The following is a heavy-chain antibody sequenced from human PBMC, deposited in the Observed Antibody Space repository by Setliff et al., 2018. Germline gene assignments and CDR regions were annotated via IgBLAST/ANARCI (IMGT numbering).Heavy chain of an antibody. D-gene: IGHD3-3*01. CDR2: IRSKAYGGTT. Sequence: GGSLRLSCTASGFTFGDYAMSWVRQAPGKGLEWVGFIRSKAYGGTTEYAASVKGRFTISRDDSKSAAYLQMNSLRTEDTAVYYCSRYQRHAFWAGYGFSYYYYMDVWGKGTTVTVSS. CDR1: GFTFGDYA. J-gene: IGHJ6*03. V-gene: IGHV3-49*04. CDR3: SRYQRHAFWAGYGFSYYYYMDV.